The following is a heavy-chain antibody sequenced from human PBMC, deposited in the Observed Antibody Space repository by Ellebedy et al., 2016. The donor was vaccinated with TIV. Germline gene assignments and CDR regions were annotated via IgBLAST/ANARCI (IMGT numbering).Heavy chain of an antibody. Sequence: ASVKVSCKASGYTFTSYYMHWVRQAPGPGLEWLGVIDPSGGSTDYAQKFQGRVTMTSDTSTSTVYMELSSLRSEDTAVYYCSRDLMVSSTRDYYYGIDVWGQGTTITVSS. CDR1: GYTFTSYY. CDR2: IDPSGGST. J-gene: IGHJ6*02. CDR3: SRDLMVSSTRDYYYGIDV. D-gene: IGHD2-8*02. V-gene: IGHV1-46*01.